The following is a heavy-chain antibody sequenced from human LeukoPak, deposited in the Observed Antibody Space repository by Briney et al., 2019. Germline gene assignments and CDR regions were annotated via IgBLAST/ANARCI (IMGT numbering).Heavy chain of an antibody. D-gene: IGHD4-17*01. CDR2: IYYSGST. CDR1: GGSISSSSYY. J-gene: IGHJ4*02. Sequence: PSETLSLTCTVSGGSISSSSYYWGWIRQPPGTGLEWIGSIYYSGSTYYNPSLKSRVTISVDTSKNQFSLKLSSVTAADTAVYYCARHPTLNDYGDYGPGDYWGQGTLVTVSS. CDR3: ARHPTLNDYGDYGPGDY. V-gene: IGHV4-39*01.